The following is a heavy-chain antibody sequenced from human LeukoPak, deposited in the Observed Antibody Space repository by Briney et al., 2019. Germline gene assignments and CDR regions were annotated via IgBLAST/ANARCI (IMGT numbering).Heavy chain of an antibody. CDR2: IYHSGST. CDR1: GGSISSGGYS. V-gene: IGHV4-30-2*01. Sequence: PSETLSLTCAVSGGSISSGGYSWSWIRQPPGKGLEWIGYIYHSGSTYYNPSLMSRVTISVDRSKNQFSLKLSSVTAADTAVYYCARLSSSWYPGMDVWGQGTTVTVSS. CDR3: ARLSSSWYPGMDV. J-gene: IGHJ6*02. D-gene: IGHD6-13*01.